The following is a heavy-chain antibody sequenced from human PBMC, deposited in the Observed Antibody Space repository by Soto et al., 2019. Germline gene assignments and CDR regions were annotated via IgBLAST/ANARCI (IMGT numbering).Heavy chain of an antibody. V-gene: IGHV5-51*01. D-gene: IGHD2-15*01. Sequence: EVQLVQSGAEVKKPGESLKISCKGSGYSFTSYWIGWVRQMPGKGLEWMGIIYPGDSDTRYSPSFQGQVTISADKSISTAYLQWSSLKASDTAMYYCASGECDCSGGSCSAGPDYWGQGTLVTVSS. CDR2: IYPGDSDT. J-gene: IGHJ4*02. CDR1: GYSFTSYW. CDR3: ASGECDCSGGSCSAGPDY.